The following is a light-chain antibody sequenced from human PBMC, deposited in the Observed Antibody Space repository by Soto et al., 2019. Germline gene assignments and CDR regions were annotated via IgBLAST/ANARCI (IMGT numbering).Light chain of an antibody. V-gene: IGKV1-5*03. CDR2: KAS. J-gene: IGKJ1*01. CDR1: QNIVNY. Sequence: EIQMTQSASAVSASVGDRVTITCRASQNIVNYLNWYQRKPGKAPKLLIYKASTLKSGVPSRFSGSGSGTEFTLTISSLQPDDFATYYCQPYNSYSPWTFGQGTKVDIK. CDR3: QPYNSYSPWT.